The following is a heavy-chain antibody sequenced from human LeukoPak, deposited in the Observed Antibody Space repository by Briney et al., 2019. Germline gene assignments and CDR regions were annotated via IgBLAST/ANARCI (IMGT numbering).Heavy chain of an antibody. D-gene: IGHD1-1*01. CDR1: GFPFGSYA. CDR2: ITDGADT. J-gene: IGHJ4*02. V-gene: IGHV3-23*01. CDR3: AKVDYWSPENYLDS. Sequence: GGSLRLSCAASGFPFGSYAMTWVRQAPGKGLESVSVITDGADTYYADSVKGRFAISRDNSQNTVHLQMDNLRADDTAVYYCAKVDYWSPENYLDSWGQGTLVTVSS.